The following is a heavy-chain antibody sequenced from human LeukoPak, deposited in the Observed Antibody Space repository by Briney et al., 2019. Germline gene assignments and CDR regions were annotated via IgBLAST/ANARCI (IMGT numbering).Heavy chain of an antibody. J-gene: IGHJ3*02. CDR1: GFTFSNYG. CDR3: AKDIGPIALDAFDI. Sequence: PGGSLRLSCAASGFTFSNYGIHWVRQAPGKGLEWVAFIRYDGSNKYYADSVKGRFIISRDNSKNTLYLQMNSLRAEDTALFYCAKDIGPIALDAFDIWGQGTMVTVSS. CDR2: IRYDGSNK. V-gene: IGHV3-30*02. D-gene: IGHD6-13*01.